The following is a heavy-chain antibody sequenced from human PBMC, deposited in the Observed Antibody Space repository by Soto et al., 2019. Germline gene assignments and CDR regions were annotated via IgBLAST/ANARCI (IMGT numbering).Heavy chain of an antibody. CDR2: INPSGGST. CDR3: ARAGGLQQQPNRYYYYGMDV. V-gene: IGHV1-46*01. J-gene: IGHJ6*02. CDR1: GYTFTSYY. Sequence: ASVKVSCKASGYTFTSYYMHWVRQAPGQGLEWMGIINPSGGSTSYAQKFQGRVTMTRDTSTSTVYMELSSLRSEDTAVYYCARAGGLQQQPNRYYYYGMDVWGQGTTVTV. D-gene: IGHD6-13*01.